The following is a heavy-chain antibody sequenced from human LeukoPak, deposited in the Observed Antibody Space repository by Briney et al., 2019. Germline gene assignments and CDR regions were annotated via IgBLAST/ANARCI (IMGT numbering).Heavy chain of an antibody. CDR1: GFTFSDYY. CDR2: ISSSGSTI. Sequence: GGSLRLSCAASGFTFSDYYMSWIRQAPGKGLEWVSYISSSGSTIYYADSVKGRFTISRDNSKNTLYLQMNSLRAEDTAVYYCAKEISGYPDDYWGQGTLVTVSS. CDR3: AKEISGYPDDY. J-gene: IGHJ4*02. D-gene: IGHD3-22*01. V-gene: IGHV3-11*01.